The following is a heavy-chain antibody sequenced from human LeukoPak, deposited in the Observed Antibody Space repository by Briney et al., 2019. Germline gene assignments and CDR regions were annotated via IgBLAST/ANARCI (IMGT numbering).Heavy chain of an antibody. D-gene: IGHD3-16*01. J-gene: IGHJ3*02. CDR1: GFTFSSYA. CDR2: ISYDGSNK. Sequence: GRCLRLSCAASGFTFSSYAMHWVRQAPGKGLEWVAVISYDGSNKYYADSVKGRFTISRDNSKNTLYLQMNSLRAEDTAVYYCARAGLIHDAFDIWGQGTMVTVSS. V-gene: IGHV3-30-3*01. CDR3: ARAGLIHDAFDI.